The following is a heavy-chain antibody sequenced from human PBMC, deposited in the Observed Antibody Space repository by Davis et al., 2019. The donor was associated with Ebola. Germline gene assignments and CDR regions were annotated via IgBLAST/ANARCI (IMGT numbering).Heavy chain of an antibody. CDR3: AKDGAGGFLGYYGMDV. D-gene: IGHD7-27*01. Sequence: GESLKISCAASGFTFSSYGMPWVRQAPGKGLEWVAVISYDGSNKYYADSVKGRFTISRDNSKNTLYLQMNSLRAEDTAVYYCAKDGAGGFLGYYGMDVWGQGTTVTVSS. CDR1: GFTFSSYG. CDR2: ISYDGSNK. V-gene: IGHV3-30*18. J-gene: IGHJ6*02.